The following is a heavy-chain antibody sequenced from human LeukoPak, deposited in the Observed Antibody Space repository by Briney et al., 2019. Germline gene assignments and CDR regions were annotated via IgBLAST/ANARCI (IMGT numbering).Heavy chain of an antibody. V-gene: IGHV3-23*01. CDR2: ISGSSGST. Sequence: PGGSLRLSCAASGFTFSSYAMSWVRQAPGKWPEWVSAISGSSGSTYYADSVKGRFTISRDNSKNTLYLQMNSLRAEDTAVYYCAKDLKAYGDKVDYWGQGTLVTVSS. CDR3: AKDLKAYGDKVDY. D-gene: IGHD4-17*01. J-gene: IGHJ4*02. CDR1: GFTFSSYA.